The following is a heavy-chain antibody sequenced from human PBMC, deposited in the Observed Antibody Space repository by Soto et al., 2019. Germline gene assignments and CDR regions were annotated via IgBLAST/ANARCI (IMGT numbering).Heavy chain of an antibody. V-gene: IGHV3-23*01. CDR1: GVTFSGCA. J-gene: IGHJ6*02. CDR3: LTWSHKVLTGPDGYGMDV. Sequence: GGSLRLSCAASGVTFSGCALSWVRQAPGGGLEWVSFISSNGGYTNYADSVKGRFSISRDNSKNMLYLQMSGLRAEDTAIYYCLTWSHKVLTGPDGYGMDVWGQGTTVTVSS. CDR2: ISSNGGYT. D-gene: IGHD3-9*01.